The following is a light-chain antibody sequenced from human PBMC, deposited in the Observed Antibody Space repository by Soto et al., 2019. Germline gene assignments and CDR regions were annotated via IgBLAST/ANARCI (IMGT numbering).Light chain of an antibody. V-gene: IGKV1-5*03. CDR3: QQYNSYSWT. CDR2: KAS. Sequence: DIQMTQSPSTVSAYVGDSVTITCRASQTISSWLAWYQQKPGKAPKLLIYKASTLKSGVPSRFSGSGSGTEFTLTISSLQPDDFATYYCQQYNSYSWTFGQGTKVDI. CDR1: QTISSW. J-gene: IGKJ1*01.